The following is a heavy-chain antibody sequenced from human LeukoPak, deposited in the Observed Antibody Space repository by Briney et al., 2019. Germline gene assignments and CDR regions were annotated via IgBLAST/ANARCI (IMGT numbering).Heavy chain of an antibody. CDR2: IWDDGSNK. CDR3: ARPSPQLELEYYYGMDV. V-gene: IGHV3-33*01. CDR1: GFTFSSYG. J-gene: IGHJ6*02. D-gene: IGHD1-7*01. Sequence: PGGSLRLSCAASGFTFSSYGMHWVRQAPGKGLEWVAVIWDDGSNKYYADSVKGRFTISRDNSKNTLYLQMNSLRAEDTAVYYCARPSPQLELEYYYGMDVWGQGTTVTVSS.